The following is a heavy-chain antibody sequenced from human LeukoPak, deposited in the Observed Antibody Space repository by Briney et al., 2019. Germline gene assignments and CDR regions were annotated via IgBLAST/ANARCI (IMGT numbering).Heavy chain of an antibody. Sequence: PSETLSLTCAVCGGPFSGYYWSWIRQPPGKGLEWIGEINHSGSTDYNPSLKSRVTISVDTSKNQFSLKLSSVTAADTAVYYCASSVQGYFDLWGRGTLVTVSS. V-gene: IGHV4-34*01. CDR3: ASSVQGYFDL. D-gene: IGHD3-10*01. CDR2: INHSGST. CDR1: GGPFSGYY. J-gene: IGHJ2*01.